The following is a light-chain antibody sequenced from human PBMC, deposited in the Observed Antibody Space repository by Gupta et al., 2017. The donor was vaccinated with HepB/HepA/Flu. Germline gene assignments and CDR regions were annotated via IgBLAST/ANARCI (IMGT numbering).Light chain of an antibody. CDR3: AAWDDSLNGVV. CDR1: RSNIGSNT. J-gene: IGLJ2*01. Sequence: QSVLTQPPSASGTPGQRVTIPCSGSRSNIGSNTVNWYLQLPGTPPKFLIYDNYKRPSGVPDRFSGSKSGTSASLAISGLQSEDEADYYCAAWDDSLNGVVFGGGTKLTVL. CDR2: DNY. V-gene: IGLV1-44*01.